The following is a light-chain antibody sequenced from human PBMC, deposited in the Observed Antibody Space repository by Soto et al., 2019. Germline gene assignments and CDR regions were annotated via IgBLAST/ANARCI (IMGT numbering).Light chain of an antibody. V-gene: IGKV1-39*01. CDR2: AAS. CDR3: KHSDIMPWT. Sequence: YQKKSGQAPRLLMYAASSLQSGVPSRFSGSGSGTDFTLTICILQPEDSTPNHCKHSDIMPWTFCQG. J-gene: IGKJ1*01.